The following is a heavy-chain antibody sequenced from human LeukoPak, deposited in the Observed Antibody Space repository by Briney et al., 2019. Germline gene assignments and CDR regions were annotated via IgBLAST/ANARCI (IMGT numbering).Heavy chain of an antibody. CDR2: ISSSGSTI. D-gene: IGHD4-17*01. CDR1: GFTFSSYE. J-gene: IGHJ4*02. CDR3: ARKPNYGDYEVY. Sequence: GGSLRLSCAASGFTFSSYEMNWVRQAPGKGLEWVPYISSSGSTIYYADSVKGRFTISRDNAKNSLYLQMNSLRAEDTAVYYCARKPNYGDYEVYWGQGTLVTVSS. V-gene: IGHV3-48*03.